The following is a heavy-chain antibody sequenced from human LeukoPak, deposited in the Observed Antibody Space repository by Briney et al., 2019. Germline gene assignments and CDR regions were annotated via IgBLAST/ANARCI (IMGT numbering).Heavy chain of an antibody. CDR1: GFTFRSYG. J-gene: IGHJ3*02. V-gene: IGHV3-7*01. D-gene: IGHD6-19*01. Sequence: GGSLRLSCAASGFTFRSYGMDWVRQAPGKGLEWVANIKQDGSEMYYVDSVKGRFTISRDNTKNSLFLHMSSLRAEDTAVYFCASGSFDSSLHAYDIWGQGTMVTVSS. CDR3: ASGSFDSSLHAYDI. CDR2: IKQDGSEM.